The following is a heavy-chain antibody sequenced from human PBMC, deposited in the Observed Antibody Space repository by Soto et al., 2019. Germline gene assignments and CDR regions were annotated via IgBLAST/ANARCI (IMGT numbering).Heavy chain of an antibody. D-gene: IGHD3-16*01. CDR1: GFTFSSYG. CDR3: AKAEATDYDYYYYNYMDV. V-gene: IGHV3-30*18. CDR2: ISYDGSNK. Sequence: QVQLVESGGGVVQPGRSLRLSCAASGFTFSSYGMHWVRQAPGKGLERVAVISYDGSNKYYADSVQGRFTISRDNSKNTLYLQMHSLRAEDTAVYYCAKAEATDYDYYYYNYMDVWGKGTTVTVSS. J-gene: IGHJ6*03.